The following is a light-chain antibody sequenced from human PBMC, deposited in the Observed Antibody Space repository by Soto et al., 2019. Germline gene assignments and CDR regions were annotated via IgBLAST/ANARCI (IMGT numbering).Light chain of an antibody. CDR2: DVS. J-gene: IGLJ1*01. CDR1: PSDIDGYNY. V-gene: IGLV2-11*01. Sequence: QSALTQPRSVSGSPGQSITISCSGTPSDIDGYNYVSWYRQHPGKPPKLMIYDVSKRPSGVPDRYYDSKSGNTASLTVSGLPAEDEANYYCCSYPGRYAHDVLGPGTNLT. CDR3: CSYPGRYAHDV.